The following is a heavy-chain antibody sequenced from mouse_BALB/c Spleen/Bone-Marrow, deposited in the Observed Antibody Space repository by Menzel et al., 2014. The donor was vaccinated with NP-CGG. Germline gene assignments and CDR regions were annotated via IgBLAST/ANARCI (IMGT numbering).Heavy chain of an antibody. V-gene: IGHV5-6*01. J-gene: IGHJ2*01. Sequence: DVQLVESGGDLVKPGGSLKLSCAASGFTFSSYGMSWVRQTPDKRLEWVATISSGGSYTYYPDSVKGRFTTSRDNAKNXLYLQMSSLKSEDTAMYYCARQTYYDYDGYFDYWGQGTTLTVSS. CDR2: ISSGGSYT. CDR1: GFTFSSYG. D-gene: IGHD2-4*01. CDR3: ARQTYYDYDGYFDY.